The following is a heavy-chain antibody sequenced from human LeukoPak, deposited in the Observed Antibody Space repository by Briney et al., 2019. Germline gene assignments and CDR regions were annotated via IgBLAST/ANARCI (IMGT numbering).Heavy chain of an antibody. Sequence: GVSLKISCQGSGYSFTSYWIGWVRQMPGKGLEWLGIIHPGDSDTKYRPSFQGQVTLSADRSISTVYLQWSSLKASDTAMYYCAIGRHCSSTSCLDGFDIWGQGTMVIVSS. CDR3: AIGRHCSSTSCLDGFDI. D-gene: IGHD2-2*01. J-gene: IGHJ3*02. CDR1: GYSFTSYW. V-gene: IGHV5-51*01. CDR2: IHPGDSDT.